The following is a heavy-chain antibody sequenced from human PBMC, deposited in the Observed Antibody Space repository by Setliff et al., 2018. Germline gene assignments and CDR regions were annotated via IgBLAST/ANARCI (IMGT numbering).Heavy chain of an antibody. CDR1: GGTINSGDYF. CDR3: ARDGSYYDRGGNRTWFFDL. V-gene: IGHV4-31*03. Sequence: LSLTCTVSGGTINSGDYFWSWFRQLPGKGLEWIGYIYYTGSTHYNPSLKSRLTMSVDTSKNQFSLNLKSVAAADTAVYFCARDGSYYDRGGNRTWFFDLWGRGTLVTVSS. J-gene: IGHJ2*01. CDR2: IYYTGST. D-gene: IGHD3-22*01.